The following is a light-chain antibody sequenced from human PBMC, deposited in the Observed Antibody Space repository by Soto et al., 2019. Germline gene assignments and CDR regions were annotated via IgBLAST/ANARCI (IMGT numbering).Light chain of an antibody. V-gene: IGLV2-14*03. CDR3: SSYTAYTTYV. CDR1: DSDVGGFNY. J-gene: IGLJ1*01. Sequence: QSVLTQPASVSGAPGQSITISCTGTDSDVGGFNYVSWYQQYPGKAPKLMIYDVSDRPSGVSNRLSGSKSGNTASLTISGLQAEDEADYYCSSYTAYTTYVFGTGTKVTVL. CDR2: DVS.